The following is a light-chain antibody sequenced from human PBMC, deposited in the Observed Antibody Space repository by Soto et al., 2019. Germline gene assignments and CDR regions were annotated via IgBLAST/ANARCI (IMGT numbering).Light chain of an antibody. CDR3: QQSYSTPQT. CDR1: QNISSY. Sequence: DIQMTKSPSSLSASVGDRVTITCRASQNISSYLNWYQQKPGKAPKLLIYAASSLQSGVPSRFSGSGSGTDFTLTISSLQPEDFATYYCQQSYSTPQTFGQGTKVDIK. J-gene: IGKJ1*01. V-gene: IGKV1-39*01. CDR2: AAS.